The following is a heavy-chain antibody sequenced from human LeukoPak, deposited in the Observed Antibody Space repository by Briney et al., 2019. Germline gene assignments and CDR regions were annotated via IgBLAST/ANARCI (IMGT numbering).Heavy chain of an antibody. CDR3: ARDPADGDYAHCYYGMDV. Sequence: ASVTVSCKASGYTFTSYGISWVRQAPGQGLEWMGWISAYNGNTNYAQKLQGRVTMTADTSTSTAYMELRSLRSDDTAVYYCARDPADGDYAHCYYGMDVWGQGTTVTVSS. CDR2: ISAYNGNT. D-gene: IGHD4-17*01. J-gene: IGHJ6*02. CDR1: GYTFTSYG. V-gene: IGHV1-18*01.